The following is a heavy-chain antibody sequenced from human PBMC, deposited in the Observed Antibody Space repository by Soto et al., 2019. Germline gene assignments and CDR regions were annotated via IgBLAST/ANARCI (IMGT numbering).Heavy chain of an antibody. D-gene: IGHD6-19*01. Sequence: GASVKVSCKASGGTFSSYAISWVRQAPGQGLEWMGGIIPIFGTANYAQKFQGRVTITADKSTSTAYMELSSLRSEDTAVYYCARGPSTLAVGSGWYYEYFDYWGQGTPVTVSS. CDR1: GGTFSSYA. J-gene: IGHJ4*02. CDR3: ARGPSTLAVGSGWYYEYFDY. V-gene: IGHV1-69*06. CDR2: IIPIFGTA.